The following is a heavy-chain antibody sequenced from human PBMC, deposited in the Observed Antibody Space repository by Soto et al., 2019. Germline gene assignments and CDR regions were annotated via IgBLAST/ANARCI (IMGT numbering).Heavy chain of an antibody. D-gene: IGHD6-13*01. CDR3: ARDPAAAGMTNWFDP. J-gene: IGHJ5*02. CDR2: ISGSGGST. Sequence: AGGSLRLSCAASGFTFSSYAISWVRQAPGKGLEWVTAISGSGGSTYYAESVKGRVTISRDNSKNTLYLKMNSLRAEDTAVYYCARDPAAAGMTNWFDPWGQGTLVTVSS. V-gene: IGHV3-23*01. CDR1: GFTFSSYA.